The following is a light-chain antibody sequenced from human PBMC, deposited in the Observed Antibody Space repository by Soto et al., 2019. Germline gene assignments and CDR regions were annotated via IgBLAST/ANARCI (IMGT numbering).Light chain of an antibody. J-gene: IGLJ2*01. CDR1: SSDVGSYNR. CDR2: EVS. CDR3: SSYTSSSTVV. Sequence: QSVLTQPPSVSGSPGQSVTISCTGTSSDVGSYNRVSWYQQPPGTAPKLMIYEVSNRPSGVPDRFSGSKSGNTASLTISGIQDEEEDDYYCSSYTSSSTVVFGGGTKLTVL. V-gene: IGLV2-18*02.